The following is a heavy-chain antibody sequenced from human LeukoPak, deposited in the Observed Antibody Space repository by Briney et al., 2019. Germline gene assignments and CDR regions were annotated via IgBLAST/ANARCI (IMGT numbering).Heavy chain of an antibody. CDR3: ARDQGSSSSHYYYYYMDV. D-gene: IGHD6-6*01. CDR2: ISSSSSYI. J-gene: IGHJ6*03. V-gene: IGHV3-21*01. CDR1: GFTFSSYS. Sequence: GGSLRLSCAASGFTFSSYSMNWVRQAPGKGLEWVSSISSSSSYIYYADSVKGRFTISRDNAKNSLYLQMNSLRAEDTAVYYCARDQGSSSSHYYYYYMDVWGKGTTVTVSS.